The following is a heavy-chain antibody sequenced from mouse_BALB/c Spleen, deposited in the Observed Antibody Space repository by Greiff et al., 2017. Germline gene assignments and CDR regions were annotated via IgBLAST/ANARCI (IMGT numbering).Heavy chain of an antibody. D-gene: IGHD1-1*01. J-gene: IGHJ3*01. V-gene: IGHV1-63*02. CDR3: GGYYGSRKDWFAY. Sequence: QVQLQQSGAELVRPGTSVKISCKASGYTFTNYWLGWVKQRPGHGLEWIGDIYPGGGYTNYNEKFKGKATLTADTSSSTAYMQLSSLTSEDSAVYFCGGYYGSRKDWFAYWGQGTLVTVSA. CDR2: IYPGGGYT. CDR1: GYTFTNYW.